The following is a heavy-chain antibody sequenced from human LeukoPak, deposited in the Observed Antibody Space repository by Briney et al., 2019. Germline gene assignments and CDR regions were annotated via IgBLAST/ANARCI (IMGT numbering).Heavy chain of an antibody. CDR1: GFTFSSYA. V-gene: IGHV3-23*01. J-gene: IGHJ4*02. Sequence: QPGGSLRLSCAASGFTFSSYAMSWVRQAPGKGLEWVSSISGSGGNRYYADSVKGRFTISRDNSKNTLYLQMNSLRAEDTAVYYCAKHRTATLWYFDYWGQGILVTVSS. CDR2: ISGSGGNR. D-gene: IGHD2-21*02. CDR3: AKHRTATLWYFDY.